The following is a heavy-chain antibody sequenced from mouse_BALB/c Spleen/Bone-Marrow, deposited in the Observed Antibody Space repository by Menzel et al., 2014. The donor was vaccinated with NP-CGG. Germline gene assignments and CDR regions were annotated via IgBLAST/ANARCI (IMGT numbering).Heavy chain of an antibody. CDR3: ASTITTVVAEDAMDY. V-gene: IGHV5-6*01. CDR1: GFTFSSYG. CDR2: ISSGGSYT. J-gene: IGHJ4*01. Sequence: EVKLVESGGDLVKPGGSLKLSCAASGFTFSSYGMSWVRQTPDKRLEWVATISSGGSYTYYPDSVKGRFTISRDNAKNTLYLRMSSLKSEDTAMYYCASTITTVVAEDAMDYWGQGTSVTVSS. D-gene: IGHD1-1*01.